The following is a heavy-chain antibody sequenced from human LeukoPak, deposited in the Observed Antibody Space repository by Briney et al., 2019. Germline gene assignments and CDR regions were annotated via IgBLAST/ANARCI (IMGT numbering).Heavy chain of an antibody. CDR2: IIPIFGTA. CDR1: GGTFSSYA. CDR3: ARGEYRYYYGSGSYSNWFDP. J-gene: IGHJ5*02. D-gene: IGHD3-10*01. V-gene: IGHV1-69*13. Sequence: SVKVSCKASGGTFSSYAISWVRQAPGQGLEWMGGIIPIFGTANYAQKFQGRVTITADESTSTAYMELSRLRSDDTAVYYCARGEYRYYYGSGSYSNWFDPWGQGTLVTVSS.